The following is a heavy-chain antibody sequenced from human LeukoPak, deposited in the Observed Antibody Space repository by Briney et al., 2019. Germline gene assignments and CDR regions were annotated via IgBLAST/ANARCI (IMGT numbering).Heavy chain of an antibody. CDR1: GFIVSNSY. J-gene: IGHJ4*02. CDR3: ARGSGTQLVPHSDF. CDR2: IYSGGST. V-gene: IGHV3-53*01. Sequence: GGSLRLSCAASGFIVSNSYMSWVRQAPGKGLEWVSVIYSGGSTFYADSVRGRFTISRDTSKNTVFLQMNSLRAEDTAVYYCARGSGTQLVPHSDFWGQGTLVTVPS. D-gene: IGHD6-13*01.